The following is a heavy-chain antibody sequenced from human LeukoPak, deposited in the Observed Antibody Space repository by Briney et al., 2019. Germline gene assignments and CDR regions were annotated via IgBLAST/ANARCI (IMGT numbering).Heavy chain of an antibody. V-gene: IGHV3-48*01. CDR1: GFTFSSDS. Sequence: PGGSQRLSCAASGFTFSSDSMNWDRQAPGKGLEWVSYISSSSSTIYYADSVKGRFTISRDNAKNSLYLQMNSLRAEDTAVYYCARATIFGVAGGQDFDYWGQGTLVTVSS. D-gene: IGHD3-3*01. CDR2: ISSSSSTI. CDR3: ARATIFGVAGGQDFDY. J-gene: IGHJ4*02.